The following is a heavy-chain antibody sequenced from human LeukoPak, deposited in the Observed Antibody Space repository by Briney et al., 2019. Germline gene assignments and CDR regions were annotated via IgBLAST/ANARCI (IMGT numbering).Heavy chain of an antibody. CDR1: GGSISSSSYY. CDR2: IYYSGST. CDR3: ARGAGHYYDSSGYYYA. Sequence: PSETLSLTCTVSGGSISSSSYYWGWIRQPPGKGLEWIGSIYYSGSTYYNPSLKSRVTISVDTSKNQFSLKLSSVTAADTAVYYCARGAGHYYDSSGYYYAWGQGTLVTVSS. J-gene: IGHJ5*02. D-gene: IGHD3-22*01. V-gene: IGHV4-39*07.